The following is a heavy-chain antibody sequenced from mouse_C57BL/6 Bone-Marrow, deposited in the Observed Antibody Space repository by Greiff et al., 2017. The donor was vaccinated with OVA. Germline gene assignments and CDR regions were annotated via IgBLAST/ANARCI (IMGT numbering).Heavy chain of an antibody. Sequence: VHVKQSGAELVRPGASVKLSCTASGFNIKDDYMHWVKQRPEQGLEWIGWIDPENGDTEYASKFQGKATITADTSSNTAYLQLSSLTSEDTAVYYFTTWNYYSNYGFNYYAMDYWGQGTSVTVSS. J-gene: IGHJ4*01. D-gene: IGHD2-5*01. CDR1: GFNIKDDY. CDR3: TTWNYYSNYGFNYYAMDY. V-gene: IGHV14-4*01. CDR2: IDPENGDT.